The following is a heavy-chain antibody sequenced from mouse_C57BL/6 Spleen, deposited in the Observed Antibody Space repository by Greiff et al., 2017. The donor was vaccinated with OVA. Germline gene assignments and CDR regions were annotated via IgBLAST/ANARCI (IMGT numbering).Heavy chain of an antibody. D-gene: IGHD3-3*01. Sequence: EVKLMESGPELVKPGASVKISCKASGYSFTGYYMNWVKQSPEKSLEWIGEINPSTGGTTYNQKFKAKATLTVDKSSSTAYMQLKSLTSEDSAVYYCARGGLFHWGQGTLVTVSA. V-gene: IGHV1-42*01. CDR1: GYSFTGYY. CDR3: ARGGLFH. J-gene: IGHJ3*01. CDR2: INPSTGGT.